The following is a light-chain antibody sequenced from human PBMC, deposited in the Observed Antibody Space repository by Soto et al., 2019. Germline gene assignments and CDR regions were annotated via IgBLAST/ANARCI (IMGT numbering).Light chain of an antibody. Sequence: ETVLTQSPGTLSLSPGERATLSCRASQSVSSSYLAWYQQKPGQAPRLLIYGASTRATGIPARFSGSGSGTEFTLTISRLEPEDFAVYYCQQYGSSPLTFGGGTKVNI. J-gene: IGKJ4*01. CDR3: QQYGSSPLT. CDR2: GAS. CDR1: QSVSSSY. V-gene: IGKV3-20*01.